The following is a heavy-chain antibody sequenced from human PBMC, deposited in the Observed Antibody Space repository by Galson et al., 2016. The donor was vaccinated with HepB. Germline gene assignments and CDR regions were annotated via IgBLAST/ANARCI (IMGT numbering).Heavy chain of an antibody. CDR1: GFTFARFA. D-gene: IGHD5-18*01. Sequence: SLRLSCAASGFTFARFAMTWVRQTPAKGLEWVASVSGSGGSTYYADSVKGRFTISKDNSKNMVFLQMNSLRAEDTATYYCARETTIQSLLTLDLWGQGTL. V-gene: IGHV3-23*01. CDR3: ARETTIQSLLTLDL. J-gene: IGHJ5*02. CDR2: VSGSGGST.